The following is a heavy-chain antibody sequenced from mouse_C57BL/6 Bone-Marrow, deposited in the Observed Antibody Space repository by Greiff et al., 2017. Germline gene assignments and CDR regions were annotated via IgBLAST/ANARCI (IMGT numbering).Heavy chain of an antibody. D-gene: IGHD2-4*01. V-gene: IGHV6-6*01. J-gene: IGHJ2*01. CDR3: TYNYDYFFDY. CDR1: GFTFSDAW. Sequence: EVQVVESGGGLVQPGGSMKLSCAASGFTFSDAWMDWVRQSPEKGLEWVAEIRNKANNHATYYAESVKGRFTISRDDSKSSVYLQMNSLRAEDTGIYYCTYNYDYFFDYWGQGTTRTVSS. CDR2: IRNKANNHAT.